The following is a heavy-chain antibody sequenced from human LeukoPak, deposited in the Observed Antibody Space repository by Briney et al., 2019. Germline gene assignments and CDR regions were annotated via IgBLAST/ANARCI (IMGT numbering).Heavy chain of an antibody. J-gene: IGHJ4*02. D-gene: IGHD1-26*01. V-gene: IGHV3-9*01. CDR1: GFTFDDYA. CDR2: ISWNRGSI. CDR3: AKGTGRYWTFFDY. Sequence: GGSLRLSCAASGFTFDDYAMHWVRQAPGKGLEWVSGISWNRGSIDYADSVKGRFTISRDNAKNSLYLQMNSLRPEDTAFYYCAKGTGRYWTFFDYWGQGTLVTVSS.